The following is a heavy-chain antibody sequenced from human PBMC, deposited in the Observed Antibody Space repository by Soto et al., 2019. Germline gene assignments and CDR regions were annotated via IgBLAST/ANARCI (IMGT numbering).Heavy chain of an antibody. J-gene: IGHJ5*02. V-gene: IGHV3-66*01. D-gene: IGHD3-3*01. CDR2: IYSGGST. Sequence: EVQLVESGGGLVQPGGSLRLSCAASGFTVSSNYMSWVRQAPGKGLEWVSVIYSGGSTYYADSVKGRFTISRDNSKNTLYLQMNSLRAEDTAVYYCASTYYDCWSGYQNPRFDPLGQGTLVTVSS. CDR1: GFTVSSNY. CDR3: ASTYYDCWSGYQNPRFDP.